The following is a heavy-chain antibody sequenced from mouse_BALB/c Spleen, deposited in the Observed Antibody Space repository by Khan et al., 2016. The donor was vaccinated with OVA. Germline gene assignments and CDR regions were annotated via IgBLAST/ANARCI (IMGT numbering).Heavy chain of an antibody. D-gene: IGHD6-2*01. CDR2: IDPENGDT. CDR1: GFNIKDYY. V-gene: IGHV14-4*02. Sequence: VQLQQSGAELVRSGASVKLSCTASGFNIKDYYMHWVKQRPEQGLEWIGWIDPENGDTEYAPKFQGKATMTADTSSNTAYLKLSSLTSEDTAVYYCKLSRPAWFAYWGQGTLVTVSA. CDR3: KLSRPAWFAY. J-gene: IGHJ3*01.